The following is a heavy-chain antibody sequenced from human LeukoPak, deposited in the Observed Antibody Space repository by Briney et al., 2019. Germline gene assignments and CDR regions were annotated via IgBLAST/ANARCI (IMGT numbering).Heavy chain of an antibody. CDR3: ARNGYCSGGSCLLFDY. V-gene: IGHV1-2*02. Sequence: ASVKVSCKASGYTFTGYYMHWVRQAPGQGLEWMGWINPNSGGTNYAQKFQGRVTMTRDTSISTAYMELSRLRSDDTAVYYYARNGYCSGGSCLLFDYWGQGTLVTVSS. J-gene: IGHJ4*02. D-gene: IGHD2-15*01. CDR2: INPNSGGT. CDR1: GYTFTGYY.